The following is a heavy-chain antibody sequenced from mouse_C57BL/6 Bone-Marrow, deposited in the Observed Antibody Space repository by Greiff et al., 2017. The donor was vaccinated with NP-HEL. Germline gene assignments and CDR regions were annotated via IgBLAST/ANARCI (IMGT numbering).Heavy chain of an antibody. CDR3: AREDYYGSSPFAY. Sequence: EVMLVESEGGLVQPGSSMKLSCTASGFTFSDYYMAWVRQVPEKGLEWVANINYDGSSTYYLDSLKSRFIFSRDNAKNILYLQMSSLKSEDTATYYCAREDYYGSSPFAYWGQGTLVTVSA. J-gene: IGHJ3*01. D-gene: IGHD1-1*01. CDR2: INYDGSST. V-gene: IGHV5-16*01. CDR1: GFTFSDYY.